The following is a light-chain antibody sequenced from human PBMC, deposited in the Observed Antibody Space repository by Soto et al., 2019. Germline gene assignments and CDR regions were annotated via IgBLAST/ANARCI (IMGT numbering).Light chain of an antibody. CDR3: QTWGTGVVV. J-gene: IGLJ2*01. Sequence: QPVLTQSPSASASLGASVKLTCTLSSGYSSYAIAWHQQQSEKGPRYLMKLNSDGSYTKGDGIPDRFSGSSSGAERYLTISSLQSEDETDYYCQTWGTGVVVFGGGTKLTVL. V-gene: IGLV4-69*01. CDR1: SGYSSYA. CDR2: LNSDGSY.